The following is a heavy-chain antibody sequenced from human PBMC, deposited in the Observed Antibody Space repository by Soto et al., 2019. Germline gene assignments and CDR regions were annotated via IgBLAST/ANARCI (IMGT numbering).Heavy chain of an antibody. CDR1: GGSFSGYY. CDR3: ARDYVRTFDY. D-gene: IGHD4-17*01. V-gene: IGHV4-34*01. Sequence: SETLSLTCAVYGGSFSGYYWSWIRQPPGKGLEWIGSIYYSGSTYYNPSLKSRVTISVDTSKNQFSLKLSSVTAADTAVYYCARDYVRTFDYWGQGTLVTVPQ. J-gene: IGHJ4*02. CDR2: IYYSGST.